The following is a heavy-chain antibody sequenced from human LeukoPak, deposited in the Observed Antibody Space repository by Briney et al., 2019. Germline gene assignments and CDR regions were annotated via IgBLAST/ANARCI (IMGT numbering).Heavy chain of an antibody. CDR2: INLNSGGT. D-gene: IGHD3-16*02. CDR3: ARSHYDYVWGSYRYLDAFDI. Sequence: GASVKVSCKASGYTFTGYYMHWVRQAPGQGLEWMGWINLNSGGTNYAQKFQGRVTMTRDTSISTAYMELSRLRSDDTAVYYCARSHYDYVWGSYRYLDAFDIWGQGTMVTVSS. CDR1: GYTFTGYY. V-gene: IGHV1-2*02. J-gene: IGHJ3*02.